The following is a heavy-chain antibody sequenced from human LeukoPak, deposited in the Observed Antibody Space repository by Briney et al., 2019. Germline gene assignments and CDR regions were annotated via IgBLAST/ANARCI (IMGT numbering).Heavy chain of an antibody. Sequence: HTGGSLRLSCAAPGFAFSSYAMSWVRQAPGKGLEWVSAISGSGGSTYYADSVKGRFSISRDNSKNTLYLQMSSLRAEDTAVYYCAKYSLAYYDSSGYTDYWGQGTLVTVSS. V-gene: IGHV3-23*01. D-gene: IGHD3-22*01. CDR1: GFAFSSYA. CDR2: ISGSGGST. CDR3: AKYSLAYYDSSGYTDY. J-gene: IGHJ4*02.